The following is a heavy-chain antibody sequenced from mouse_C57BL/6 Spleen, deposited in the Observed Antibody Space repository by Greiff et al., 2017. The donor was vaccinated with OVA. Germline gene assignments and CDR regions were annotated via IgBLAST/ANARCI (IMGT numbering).Heavy chain of an antibody. D-gene: IGHD1-2*01. CDR1: GYTFTDYY. Sequence: EVQLQQSGPELVKPGASVKISCKASGYTFTDYYMNWVKQSHGKSLEWIGDINPNNGGTSYNQKFKGKATLTVDKSSSTAYMELRSLTSEDSAVYYCARRISLGLWYFDVWGTGTTVTVSS. CDR2: INPNNGGT. V-gene: IGHV1-26*01. J-gene: IGHJ1*03. CDR3: ARRISLGLWYFDV.